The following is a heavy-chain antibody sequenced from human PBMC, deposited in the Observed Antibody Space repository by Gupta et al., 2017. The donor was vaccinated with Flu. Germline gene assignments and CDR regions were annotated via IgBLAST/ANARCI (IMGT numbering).Heavy chain of an antibody. CDR3: VRDIPRVGAIYYFDY. D-gene: IGHD1-26*01. J-gene: IGHJ4*02. V-gene: IGHV3-7*01. CDR1: GFSFSNYW. CDR2: INRDGSEK. Sequence: EVQLVESGGGLVQPGGSLRLSCGASGFSFSNYWMSWVRQAPGKGLEWVANINRDGSEKFYVDAGEGRLTVSRDNAKNSLYLQMNKLRAEDTAVYYCVRDIPRVGAIYYFDYWGQGTLVTVSS.